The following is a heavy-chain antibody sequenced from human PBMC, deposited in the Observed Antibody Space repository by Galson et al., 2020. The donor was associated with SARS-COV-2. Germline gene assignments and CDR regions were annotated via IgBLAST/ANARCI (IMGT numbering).Heavy chain of an antibody. V-gene: IGHV3-33*01. CDR2: IWYDESNK. CDR3: ARSMSYYYGMDV. J-gene: IGHJ6*02. Sequence: GGSLRLSCAASGFTFSSYGMHWVRQAPGKGLEWVAVIWYDESNKYYADSVKGRFTISRDNSKNTLYLQMNSLRAEDTAVYYCARSMSYYYGMDVWGQGTTVTGSS. CDR1: GFTFSSYG. D-gene: IGHD2-8*01.